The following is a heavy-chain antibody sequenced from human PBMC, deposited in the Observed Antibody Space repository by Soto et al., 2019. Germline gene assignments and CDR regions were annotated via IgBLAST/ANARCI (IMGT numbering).Heavy chain of an antibody. J-gene: IGHJ6*02. CDR1: GGSVSGYY. Sequence: SASLSLTCAVYGGSVSGYYWSWIRQPPGEGRGWIGEINHSGSTNYNPSLKSRVTISVDTYKNQFSLKLSSVTAADTAVYYCARARRVLRLLEWSPHGMDVWGQGTTVT. CDR3: ARARRVLRLLEWSPHGMDV. D-gene: IGHD3-3*01. V-gene: IGHV4-34*01. CDR2: INHSGST.